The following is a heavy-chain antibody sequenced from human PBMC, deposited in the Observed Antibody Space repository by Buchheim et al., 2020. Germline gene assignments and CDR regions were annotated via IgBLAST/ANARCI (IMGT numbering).Heavy chain of an antibody. CDR2: IYHSGST. V-gene: IGHV4-30-2*01. CDR3: ARARLGYSSPLWANWFDL. J-gene: IGHJ5*02. CDR1: GGSISSGGYS. D-gene: IGHD6-13*01. Sequence: QLQLQESGSGLVKPSQTLSLTCAVSGGSISSGGYSWSWIRQPPGKGLEWIGYIYHSGSTYYNPSLKSRVTISVDRSKNQFSLKQSSVTAADTAVYYCARARLGYSSPLWANWFDLWGQGTL.